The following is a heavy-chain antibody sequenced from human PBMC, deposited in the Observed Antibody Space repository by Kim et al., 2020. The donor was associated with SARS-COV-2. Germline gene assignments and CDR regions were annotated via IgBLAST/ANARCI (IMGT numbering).Heavy chain of an antibody. CDR3: ARAGSAHDYGDY. CDR2: IYYSGST. J-gene: IGHJ4*02. V-gene: IGHV4-59*13. D-gene: IGHD4-17*01. Sequence: SETLSLTCTVSGGSISSYYWSWIRQPPGKGLEWIGYIYYSGSTNYNPSLKSRVTISVDTSKNQFSLKLSSVTAADTAVYYCARAGSAHDYGDYWGQGTLVTVSS. CDR1: GGSISSYY.